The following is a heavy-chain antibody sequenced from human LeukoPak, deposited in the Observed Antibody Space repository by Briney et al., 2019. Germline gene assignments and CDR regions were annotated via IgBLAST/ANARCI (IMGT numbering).Heavy chain of an antibody. D-gene: IGHD3-22*01. CDR3: AKDKPHYYDSSGYLGVVY. CDR1: RFTFSSYA. J-gene: IGHJ4*02. V-gene: IGHV3-23*01. Sequence: GGSLRLSCGAYRFTFSSYAMSWARQAPGKGPEWVSAISGSGGSTYYADSVKGRFTISRDNSKNTLYLQMNSLRAEDTAVYYCAKDKPHYYDSSGYLGVVYWGQGTLVTVSS. CDR2: ISGSGGST.